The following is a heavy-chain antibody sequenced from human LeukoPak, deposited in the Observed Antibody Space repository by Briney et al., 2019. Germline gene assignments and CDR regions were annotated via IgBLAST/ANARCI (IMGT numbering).Heavy chain of an antibody. V-gene: IGHV3-7*05. CDR1: GFTFGSYW. D-gene: IGHD3-16*02. J-gene: IGHJ4*02. Sequence: GGSLRLSCAVSGFTFGSYWMNWFRQAPGKGLEWVANIKQDGSMTYYVESVKGRFTISRDNAKNSLYLQMNSLRAEDTAVYYCARDPSIYVWGSYPYYFDYWGQGTLVTVSS. CDR2: IKQDGSMT. CDR3: ARDPSIYVWGSYPYYFDY.